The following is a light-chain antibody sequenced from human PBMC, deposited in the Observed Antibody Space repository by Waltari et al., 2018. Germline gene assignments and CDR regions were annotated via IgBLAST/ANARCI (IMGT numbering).Light chain of an antibody. CDR1: QTISSY. CDR2: WAS. CDR3: QQYYSTPPT. J-gene: IGKJ4*01. Sequence: DIQMTQSPSSLSASVGDRVTITCRASQTISSYLNWYQQKPGQPPKLLIYWASTRESGVPDRCSGSGSGTDFTLTISSLQAEDVAVYYCQQYYSTPPTFGGGTKVEIK. V-gene: IGKV4-1*01.